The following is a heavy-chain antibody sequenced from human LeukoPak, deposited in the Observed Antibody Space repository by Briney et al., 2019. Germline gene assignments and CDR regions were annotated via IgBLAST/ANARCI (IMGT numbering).Heavy chain of an antibody. CDR3: ARTAQLASDFDY. CDR2: IYSGGST. Sequence: GGSLRLSCAASGFTVSSNYMSWVRQAPGKGLEWVSVIYSGGSTYYADSVKGRFTISRDNSKNTLYLQMNSLRAEDTAVYYCARTAQLASDFDYWGQGTLVTVSS. V-gene: IGHV3-53*01. CDR1: GFTVSSNY. D-gene: IGHD6-6*01. J-gene: IGHJ4*02.